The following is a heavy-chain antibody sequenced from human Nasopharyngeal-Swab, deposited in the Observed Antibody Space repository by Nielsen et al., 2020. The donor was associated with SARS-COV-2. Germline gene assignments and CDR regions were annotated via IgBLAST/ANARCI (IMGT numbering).Heavy chain of an antibody. V-gene: IGHV3-30*03. CDR1: GFTFSSYG. J-gene: IGHJ6*02. Sequence: LSLTCAASGFTFSSYGMHWVRQAPGKGLEWVAVISYDGSNKYYADSVKGRFTISRDNSKNTLYLQMNSLRAEDTAVYYCAREYCSSTSCYFWGPDYYYGMDVWGQGTTVTVSS. D-gene: IGHD2-2*01. CDR2: ISYDGSNK. CDR3: AREYCSSTSCYFWGPDYYYGMDV.